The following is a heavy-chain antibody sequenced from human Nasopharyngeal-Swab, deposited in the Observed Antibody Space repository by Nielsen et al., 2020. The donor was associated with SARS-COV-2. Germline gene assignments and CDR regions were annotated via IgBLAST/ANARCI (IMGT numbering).Heavy chain of an antibody. J-gene: IGHJ4*02. Sequence: GESLKISCVDSGLTFNTYTMNWVRQAPGKGLEWVAAIVGSGDNSGSGGSTYYADSVKGRFTISRDNSKNTLSLQMNSLRAEDTAVYYCAKDLRGPYFFWGQGTLVTVSS. CDR3: AKDLRGPYFF. V-gene: IGHV3-23*01. D-gene: IGHD2/OR15-2a*01. CDR1: GLTFNTYT. CDR2: IVGSGDNSGSGGST.